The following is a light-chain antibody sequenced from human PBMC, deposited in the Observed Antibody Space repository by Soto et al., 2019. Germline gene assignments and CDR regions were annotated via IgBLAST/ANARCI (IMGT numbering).Light chain of an antibody. J-gene: IGLJ1*01. CDR2: RDN. V-gene: IGLV1-47*01. CDR3: AAWDDSLSGYV. CDR1: SSNIGTYY. Sequence: QSVLTQPPSASGTPGQRVALSCSGSSSNIGTYYVYWYQQLPGTAPKLLIYRDNQRPPGVPDRFSGSKSGTSASLAISGLRSEDEADYYCAAWDDSLSGYVFGTGTKLTVL.